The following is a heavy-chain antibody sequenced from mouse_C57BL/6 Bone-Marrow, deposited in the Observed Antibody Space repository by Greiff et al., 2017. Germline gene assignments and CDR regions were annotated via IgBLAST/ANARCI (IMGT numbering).Heavy chain of an antibody. CDR3: ARDARNDPLAY. D-gene: IGHD2-1*01. CDR2: SRNKANDYTT. Sequence: EVKLVESGGGLVQSGRSLRLSCATSGFTFSDFYMEWVRQAPGQGLEWIAASRNKANDYTTEYSASVKGRFIVSRDTSHSILYLQMNALRDEDTAIYYCARDARNDPLAYWGQGTLVTVSA. J-gene: IGHJ3*01. CDR1: GFTFSDFY. V-gene: IGHV7-1*01.